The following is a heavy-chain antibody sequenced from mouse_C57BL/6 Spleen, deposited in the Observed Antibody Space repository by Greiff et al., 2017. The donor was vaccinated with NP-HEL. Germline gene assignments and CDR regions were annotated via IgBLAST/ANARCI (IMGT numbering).Heavy chain of an antibody. V-gene: IGHV14-4*01. D-gene: IGHD2-4*01. CDR3: TTGDYYDYDEGFAY. Sequence: EVQLVESGAELVRPGASVKLSCTASGFNIKDDYMHWVKQRPEQGLEWIGWIDPENGDTEYASKFQGKATITADTSSNTAYLQLSSLTSEDTAVYYCTTGDYYDYDEGFAYWGQGTLVTVSA. J-gene: IGHJ3*01. CDR2: IDPENGDT. CDR1: GFNIKDDY.